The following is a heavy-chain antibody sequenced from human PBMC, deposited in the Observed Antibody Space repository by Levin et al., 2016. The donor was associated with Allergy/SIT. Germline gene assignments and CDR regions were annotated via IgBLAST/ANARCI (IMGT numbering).Heavy chain of an antibody. J-gene: IGHJ4*02. CDR3: ARHPRIAAAGRNTNFDY. CDR2: MYYSGGT. Sequence: SETLSLTCTVSGGSISNYYCTWIRQPPGKGLEWIGYMYYSGGTSYNPSLKSRVTISVDTSKNQFSLKLSSMTAADTAVYYCARHPRIAAAGRNTNFDYWGQGTLVTVSS. D-gene: IGHD6-13*01. CDR1: GGSISNYY. V-gene: IGHV4-59*08.